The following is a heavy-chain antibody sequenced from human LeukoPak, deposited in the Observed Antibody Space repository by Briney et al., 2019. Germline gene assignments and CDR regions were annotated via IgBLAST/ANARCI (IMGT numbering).Heavy chain of an antibody. CDR3: AKVYYYDSSGYYFLNPAFDI. Sequence: PGGSLRLSCAASGFTFSSYAMSWVRQAPGKGLEWVSAISGSGGSTYYADSVKGRFTISRDNSKNTLYLQMNSLRAEDTAVYYCAKVYYYDSSGYYFLNPAFDIWGQGTMVTVSS. CDR1: GFTFSSYA. J-gene: IGHJ3*02. V-gene: IGHV3-23*01. CDR2: ISGSGGST. D-gene: IGHD3-22*01.